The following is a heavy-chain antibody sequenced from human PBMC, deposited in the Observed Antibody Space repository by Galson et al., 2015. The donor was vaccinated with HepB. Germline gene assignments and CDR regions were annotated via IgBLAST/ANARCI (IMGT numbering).Heavy chain of an antibody. V-gene: IGHV7-4-1*02. Sequence: SVKVSCKASGYTFTSYAMNWVRQAPGQGLEWMGWINTNTGNPTYAQGFTGRFVFSLDTSVNTAYLQISRLKAEDTAVYYCAREFFGVTTADRDYRGQGTLVPDSS. CDR3: AREFFGVTTADRDY. D-gene: IGHD4-17*01. CDR1: GYTFTSYA. J-gene: IGHJ4*02. CDR2: INTNTGNP.